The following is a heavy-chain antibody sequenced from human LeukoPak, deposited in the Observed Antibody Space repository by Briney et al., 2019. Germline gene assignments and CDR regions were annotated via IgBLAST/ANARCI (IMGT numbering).Heavy chain of an antibody. Sequence: SETLSLTCTVSGGSISGYYWSWIRQPPGKGLEWIGYIYYSGSTNYNPSLKSRVTISVDTSKNQFSLKLSSVTAADTAVYYCARGNVDTAMAVDYWGQGTLVTVSS. J-gene: IGHJ4*02. CDR3: ARGNVDTAMAVDY. CDR2: IYYSGST. CDR1: GGSISGYY. D-gene: IGHD5-18*01. V-gene: IGHV4-59*01.